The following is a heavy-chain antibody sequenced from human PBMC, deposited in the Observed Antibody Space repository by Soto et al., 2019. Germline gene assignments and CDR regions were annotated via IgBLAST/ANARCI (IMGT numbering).Heavy chain of an antibody. Sequence: GESLKIACKGSGYNFTAPGIGWVRQIPGKGLEWMGIIYPHDSGTRYSPSFKGQVTISADKSINTAYLQWTSLKASDTAIYYCARHDGGRFYYYYGMDIWGQGTAVTVSS. D-gene: IGHD3-16*01. CDR2: IYPHDSGT. CDR1: GYNFTAPG. J-gene: IGHJ6*02. V-gene: IGHV5-51*01. CDR3: ARHDGGRFYYYYGMDI.